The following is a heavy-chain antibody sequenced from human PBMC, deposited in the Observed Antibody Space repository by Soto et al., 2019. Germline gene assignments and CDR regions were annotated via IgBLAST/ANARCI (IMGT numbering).Heavy chain of an antibody. V-gene: IGHV3-23*01. CDR3: AKKGLGSLATYCTTGDCHYAFDV. CDR1: GFTLYNYA. CDR2: ISGGGDGT. J-gene: IGHJ3*01. D-gene: IGHD2-8*01. Sequence: EVQLLESGGGLIRAGGSLRLSCAASGFTLYNYAMNWVRQAPGKGLEWVFTISGGGDGTYYADSVKGRFTISRDNSRNTVYLQMISLRAEDTAVYYCAKKGLGSLATYCTTGDCHYAFDVWGQGTLVTVSS.